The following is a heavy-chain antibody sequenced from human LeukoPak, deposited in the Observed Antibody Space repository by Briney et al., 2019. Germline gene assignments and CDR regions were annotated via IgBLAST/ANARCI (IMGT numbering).Heavy chain of an antibody. Sequence: PGGSLRLSCAAPGFTFSSYAMSWVRQAPGKGLEWVSAISGSGGSTYYADSVKGRFTISRDNSKNTLYLQMNSLRAKDTAVYYCAKVVVGATTGAFDIWGQGTMVTVSS. J-gene: IGHJ3*02. V-gene: IGHV3-23*01. CDR3: AKVVVGATTGAFDI. D-gene: IGHD1-26*01. CDR2: ISGSGGST. CDR1: GFTFSSYA.